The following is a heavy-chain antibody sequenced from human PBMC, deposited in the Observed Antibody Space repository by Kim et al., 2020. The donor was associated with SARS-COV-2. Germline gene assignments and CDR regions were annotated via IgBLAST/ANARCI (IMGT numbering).Heavy chain of an antibody. Sequence: GGSLRLSCAASGFTFSSYAMSWVRQAPGKGLEWVSSFSGSGGSKYYADSVKGRFTISRDNSKNTLYLQMNSLRAEDTAVYYCAKGVDTAIIVYDSWGQGTLVTVSS. V-gene: IGHV3-23*01. J-gene: IGHJ5*01. CDR2: FSGSGGSK. CDR3: AKGVDTAIIVYDS. D-gene: IGHD5-18*01. CDR1: GFTFSSYA.